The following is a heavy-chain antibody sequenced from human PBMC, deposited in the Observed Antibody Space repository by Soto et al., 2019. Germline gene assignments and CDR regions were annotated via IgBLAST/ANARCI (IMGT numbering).Heavy chain of an antibody. CDR1: GGSFSGYY. D-gene: IGHD3-10*01. J-gene: IGHJ5*02. CDR3: ARGLYYYGSGYPP. CDR2: INHSGST. V-gene: IGHV4-34*01. Sequence: SETLSLTCAVYGGSFSGYYWSWIRQPPGKGLEWIGEINHSGSTNYNPSLKSRVTISVDTSKNQFSLKLSSVTAADTAVYYCARGLYYYGSGYPPWGQGTLVTVSS.